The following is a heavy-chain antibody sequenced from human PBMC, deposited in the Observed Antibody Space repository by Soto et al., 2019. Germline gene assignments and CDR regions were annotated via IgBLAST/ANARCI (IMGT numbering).Heavy chain of an antibody. CDR3: ARNITGALFDY. J-gene: IGHJ4*02. Sequence: SETLSLTCAVSGYSIRSGYYWSCIRRPPGKGREWIGRNYHIGSTHHNPSLKSRVTISLDTAKNHFSLRLTSVTAGELAVYYCARNITGALFDYWGPGALVTVSS. D-gene: IGHD1-20*01. CDR2: NYHIGST. V-gene: IGHV4-38-2*01. CDR1: GYSIRSGYY.